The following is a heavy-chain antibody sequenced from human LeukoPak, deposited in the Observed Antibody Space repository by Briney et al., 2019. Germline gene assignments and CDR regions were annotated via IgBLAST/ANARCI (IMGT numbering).Heavy chain of an antibody. V-gene: IGHV3-23*01. Sequence: PGGSLRLSCEASGFTFSRHAMSWVRQAPGKGLEWVSSLSGTGGSTYYADSVKGRLTVSRDNSRNMLYLEMNSLRAEDTAVYYCARSAAIDYYYYMDVWGKGATVTVSS. CDR3: ARSAAIDYYYYMDV. D-gene: IGHD2-2*01. CDR2: LSGTGGST. J-gene: IGHJ6*03. CDR1: GFTFSRHA.